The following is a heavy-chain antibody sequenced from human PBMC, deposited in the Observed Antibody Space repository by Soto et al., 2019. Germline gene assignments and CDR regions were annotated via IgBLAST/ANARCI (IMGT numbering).Heavy chain of an antibody. CDR3: ARDRSTDFGLDV. CDR1: GFTFSDYV. J-gene: IGHJ6*02. V-gene: IGHV3-23*01. CDR2: ISDGGERT. D-gene: IGHD3-3*01. Sequence: EVLLLESGGDSVQPGGSLRLSCVASGFTFSDYVMSWVRQVPGKGLEWVSSISDGGERTDYRDSVRGRFTISRDNARVPLHLKMNSVRVDDTATYFCARDRSTDFGLDVWGQGTTVTVSS.